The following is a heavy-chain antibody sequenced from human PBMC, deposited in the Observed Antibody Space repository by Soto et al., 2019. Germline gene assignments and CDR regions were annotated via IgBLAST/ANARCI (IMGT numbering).Heavy chain of an antibody. CDR2: ISYHGSNK. J-gene: IGHJ6*02. D-gene: IGHD3-10*02. CDR3: ARDVRYSMDV. CDR1: GFTFTDYA. Sequence: GGSLRLSCAASGFTFTDYAMHWVRQAPGKGLEWVALISYHGSNKYYADSVKGRFTISRDNSKNTLYLQMNSLRAEDTAVYYCARDVRYSMDVWGQGTTVTVSS. V-gene: IGHV3-30-3*01.